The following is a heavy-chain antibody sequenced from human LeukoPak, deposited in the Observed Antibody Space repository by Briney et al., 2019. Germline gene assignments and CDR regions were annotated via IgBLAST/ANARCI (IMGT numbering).Heavy chain of an antibody. CDR2: IYNSGST. CDR3: ASGGSLVAAMGPFGAFDI. D-gene: IGHD2-15*01. Sequence: PSETLSLTCTVSGYSISSGYFWGWIRQTPGKGLEWIGSIYNSGSTYYNPSLKSRVTLSVDTSKNQFSLQLNSVTAADTAVYYCASGGSLVAAMGPFGAFDIWGQGTMVTVSS. V-gene: IGHV4-38-2*02. J-gene: IGHJ3*02. CDR1: GYSISSGYF.